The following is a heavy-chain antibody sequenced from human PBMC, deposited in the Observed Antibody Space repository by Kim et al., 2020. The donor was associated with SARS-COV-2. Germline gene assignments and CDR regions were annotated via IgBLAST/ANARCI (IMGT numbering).Heavy chain of an antibody. CDR3: ARVVVPSEGYFDY. CDR2: IYYTGST. J-gene: IGHJ4*02. V-gene: IGHV4-59*01. D-gene: IGHD2-21*01. CDR1: GDSISGYY. Sequence: SETLSLTCTVSGDSISGYYWSWIRQPPGKRLEWIGYIYYTGSTNYNPALKSRVTISVDTSKNQFSLKLTSVTAADTAVYYCARVVVPSEGYFDYWGQGTL.